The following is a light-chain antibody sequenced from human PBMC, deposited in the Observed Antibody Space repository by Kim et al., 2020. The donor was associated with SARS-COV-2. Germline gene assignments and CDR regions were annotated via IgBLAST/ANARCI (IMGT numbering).Light chain of an antibody. CDR2: RDS. CDR3: QVWDSSTWV. CDR1: NIGSKN. V-gene: IGLV3-9*01. Sequence: SYELTQPLSVSVALGQTARITCGGNNIGSKNVHWYQQKPGQAPVLVIYRDSNRPSGIPERFSGSNSGNTATLTISSAQAGDEADYYCQVWDSSTWVFGGGTQLTVL. J-gene: IGLJ3*02.